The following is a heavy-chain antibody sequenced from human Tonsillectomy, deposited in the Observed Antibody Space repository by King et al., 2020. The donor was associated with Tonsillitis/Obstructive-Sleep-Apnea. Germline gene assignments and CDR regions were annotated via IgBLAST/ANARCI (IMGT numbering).Heavy chain of an antibody. V-gene: IGHV3-49*04. CDR2: IRSKAYGGTT. CDR1: GFTFGDYA. Sequence: VQLVESGGGLVQPGRSLRLSCTASGFTFGDYAMSWVRQAPGKGLEWVGFIRSKAYGGTTEYAASVKGRFTTSRDDSKSIAYLQMNSLKTEDTAVYYCTRRITIFGVVFYYYMDVWGKGTTVTVSS. D-gene: IGHD3-3*01. J-gene: IGHJ6*03. CDR3: TRRITIFGVVFYYYMDV.